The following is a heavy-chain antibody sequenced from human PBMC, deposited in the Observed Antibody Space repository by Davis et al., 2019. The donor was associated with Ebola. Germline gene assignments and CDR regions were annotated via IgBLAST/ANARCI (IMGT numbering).Heavy chain of an antibody. CDR1: GFSFSSHS. D-gene: IGHD3-10*01. CDR3: ARDPEMEVWFGSPRGMDL. J-gene: IGHJ6*02. V-gene: IGHV3-48*02. Sequence: PGGSLRLSCEASGFSFSSHSMNWVRQAPGMGLEWISFISGSGSAAYFADSVRGRFTIFRDNAKKSIYLQMNRLTDDDTAVYYCARDPEMEVWFGSPRGMDLWGQGTTVTVS. CDR2: ISGSGSAA.